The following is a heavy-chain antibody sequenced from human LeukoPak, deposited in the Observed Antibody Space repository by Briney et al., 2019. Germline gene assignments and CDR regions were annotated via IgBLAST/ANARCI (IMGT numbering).Heavy chain of an antibody. V-gene: IGHV4-59*01. D-gene: IGHD5-12*01. CDR2: IYYSGST. J-gene: IGHJ6*02. Sequence: SETLSLTCTVSGGSISSYYWSWIRQPPGKGLEWIGYIYYSGSTNYNPSLKSRVTISVGTSKNQFSLKLSSVTAADTAVYYCASTMYGGYWGYYYYGMDVWGQGTTVTVSS. CDR3: ASTMYGGYWGYYYYGMDV. CDR1: GGSISSYY.